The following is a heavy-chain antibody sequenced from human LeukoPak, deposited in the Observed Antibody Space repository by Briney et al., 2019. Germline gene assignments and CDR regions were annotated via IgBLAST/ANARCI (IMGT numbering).Heavy chain of an antibody. CDR3: AKGYSSYFDY. CDR2: IRYDGSNK. Sequence: GGSLRLSCAASGFTFSSYDMHWVRQPPGKGLEWVAFIRYDGSNKYYADSVKGRFTISRDNSKNTLYLQMNSLRAEDTAVYYCAKGYSSYFDYWGQGTLVTVSS. D-gene: IGHD6-19*01. V-gene: IGHV3-30*02. J-gene: IGHJ4*02. CDR1: GFTFSSYD.